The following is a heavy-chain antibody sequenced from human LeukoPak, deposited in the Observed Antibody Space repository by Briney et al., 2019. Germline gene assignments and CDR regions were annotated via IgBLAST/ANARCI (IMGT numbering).Heavy chain of an antibody. CDR1: GGSISSYY. D-gene: IGHD6-13*01. CDR3: ARGQAARWFDP. V-gene: IGHV4-59*01. CDR2: IYYSGST. J-gene: IGHJ5*02. Sequence: PSETLSLTCTVSGGSISSYYWSWIRQPPGKGLEWIGYIYYSGSTNYNPSLKSRVTVSVDTSKNQFSLKLSSVTAADTAVYYCARGQAARWFDPWGQGTLVTVSS.